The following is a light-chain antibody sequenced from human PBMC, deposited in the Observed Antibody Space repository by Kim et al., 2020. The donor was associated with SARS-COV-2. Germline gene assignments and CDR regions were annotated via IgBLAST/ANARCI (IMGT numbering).Light chain of an antibody. V-gene: IGLV3-21*04. CDR1: NIGSKS. CDR2: YDS. Sequence: TGRRARITCGGNNIGSKSVHWYQQKPGQAPVLVIYYDSDRPSGIPERFSGSNSGNTATLTISRVEAGDEADYYCQVWDSSSDHRVFGGGTQLTVL. J-gene: IGLJ3*02. CDR3: QVWDSSSDHRV.